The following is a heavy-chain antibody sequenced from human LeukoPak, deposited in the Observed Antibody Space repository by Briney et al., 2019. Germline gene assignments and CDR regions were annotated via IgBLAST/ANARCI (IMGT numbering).Heavy chain of an antibody. CDR3: AKDSGLWFGELSRSKKDGSYYFDY. Sequence: QPGGSLRLSCATSGITFRNYGMHWVRQAPGKGLEWVAFIRYDGSNKYYADSVKGRFTISRDNSKNTLYLQMNSLRAEDTAVYYCAKDSGLWFGELSRSKKDGSYYFDYWGQGTLVTVSS. J-gene: IGHJ4*02. D-gene: IGHD3-10*01. CDR1: GITFRNYG. V-gene: IGHV3-30*02. CDR2: IRYDGSNK.